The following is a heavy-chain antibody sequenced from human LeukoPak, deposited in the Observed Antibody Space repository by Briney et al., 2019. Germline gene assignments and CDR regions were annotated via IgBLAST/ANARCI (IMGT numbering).Heavy chain of an antibody. Sequence: GGSLRLSCAASGFTFSSYSMNWVRQAPGKGLEWVSSISSSSSYIYYADSVKGRFTISRDNAKNSLYLQMNSLRAEDTAVYYCARDESGYSYGYYYYYYYMDVWGKGTTVTVSS. CDR2: ISSSSSYI. V-gene: IGHV3-21*01. CDR1: GFTFSSYS. J-gene: IGHJ6*03. D-gene: IGHD5-18*01. CDR3: ARDESGYSYGYYYYYYYMDV.